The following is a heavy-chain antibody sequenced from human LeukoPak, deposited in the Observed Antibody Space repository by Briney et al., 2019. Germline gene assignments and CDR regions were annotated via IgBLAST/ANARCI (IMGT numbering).Heavy chain of an antibody. CDR2: VYYGRSP. CDR3: ARSSGTGTFSY. CDR1: GDSISRSTYY. D-gene: IGHD6-25*01. J-gene: IGHJ4*02. Sequence: SETLSLTCTVSGDSISRSTYYWAWIRQPPGKGLEWIGSVYYGRSPYFNPSLESRATISVDTSKNHFSLKMSSVTAADTAVYYYARSSGTGTFSYWGQGTLVTVSS. V-gene: IGHV4-39*02.